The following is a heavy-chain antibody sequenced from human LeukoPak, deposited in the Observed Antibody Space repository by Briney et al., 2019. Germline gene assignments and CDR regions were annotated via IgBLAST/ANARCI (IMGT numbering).Heavy chain of an antibody. D-gene: IGHD6-19*01. Sequence: GGSLRLSCAASGFTFSCYAMTWVRQAPGKGLEWVSVVSGSGGSTYYADSVKGRFTISRDNSQNSLYLQMNSLRAEDTAVYYCARAIIAVAAPAWYFDYWGQGTLVTVS. V-gene: IGHV3-23*01. CDR1: GFTFSCYA. CDR2: VSGSGGST. J-gene: IGHJ4*02. CDR3: ARAIIAVAAPAWYFDY.